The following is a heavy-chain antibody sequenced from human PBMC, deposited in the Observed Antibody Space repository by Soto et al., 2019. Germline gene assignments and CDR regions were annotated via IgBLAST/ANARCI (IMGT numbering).Heavy chain of an antibody. CDR3: ARGDYYDSSGYYGTGYYYGMDV. CDR2: TIPIFGTA. V-gene: IGHV1-69*13. CDR1: RGTFSSYA. Sequence: SVKVSCKASRGTFSSYAISWVRQAPVQGLEWMGGTIPIFGTANYAQKFQGRVTITADESTSTAYMELSSLRSEETAAYYCARGDYYDSSGYYGTGYYYGMDVWGQGTTVTVSS. J-gene: IGHJ6*02. D-gene: IGHD3-22*01.